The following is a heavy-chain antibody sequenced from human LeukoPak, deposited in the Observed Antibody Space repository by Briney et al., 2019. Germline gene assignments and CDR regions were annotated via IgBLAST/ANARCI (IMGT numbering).Heavy chain of an antibody. D-gene: IGHD3-22*01. V-gene: IGHV1-69*13. CDR3: ARGKPYYDSSGYDY. Sequence: SVKVSXKASGGTFSSYAISWVRQAPGQGLEWMGGIFPIFGTANYAQKFQGRVTITADESTSTAYMELSSLRSEDTAVYYCARGKPYYDSSGYDYWGQGTLVTVSS. CDR1: GGTFSSYA. CDR2: IFPIFGTA. J-gene: IGHJ4*02.